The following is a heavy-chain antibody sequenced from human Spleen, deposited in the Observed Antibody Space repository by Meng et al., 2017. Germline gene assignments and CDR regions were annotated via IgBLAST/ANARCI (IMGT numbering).Heavy chain of an antibody. V-gene: IGHV4-30-4*01. D-gene: IGHD3-16*01. Sequence: QVQLQESGPGLVKASQTLSLTCTVSGGSISSGDSYWSWIRQPPGKGLEWIGYIYLSGSTHYSPSLKSRVTILLDRSKNQFSLKLNSVTAADTAVYYCARGGNWFDPWGQGTLVTVSS. CDR3: ARGGNWFDP. CDR2: IYLSGST. CDR1: GGSISSGDSY. J-gene: IGHJ5*02.